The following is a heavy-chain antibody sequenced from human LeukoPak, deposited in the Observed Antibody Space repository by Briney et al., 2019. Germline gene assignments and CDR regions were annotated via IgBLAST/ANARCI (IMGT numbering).Heavy chain of an antibody. D-gene: IGHD1-26*01. CDR2: IKGDGSST. CDR1: GFTFSNYW. CDR3: VRDGVGAPPFDY. J-gene: IGHJ4*02. Sequence: GGSLRLSCVASGFTFSNYWMHWVRQPPGKGLVWVSRIKGDGSSTSYADSVKGRFTISRDNAKNTLFLQMNSLRAEDTAVYYCVRDGVGAPPFDYWGQGALVTVSS. V-gene: IGHV3-74*01.